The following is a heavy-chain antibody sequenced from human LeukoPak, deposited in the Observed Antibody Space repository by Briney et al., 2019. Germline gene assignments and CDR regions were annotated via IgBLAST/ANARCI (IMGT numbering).Heavy chain of an antibody. J-gene: IGHJ3*02. CDR3: ARGPYSYDSSGAFDI. Sequence: SETLSLTCTVSGYSINSAFYWGWIRVPPGKGLEWIGSVFHRGTTYYNSSLKSRVNISIDTSKNQFSLKLNSLTAADTAVYFCARGPYSYDSSGAFDIWGQGTMVTVSS. V-gene: IGHV4-38-2*02. D-gene: IGHD3-22*01. CDR1: GYSINSAFY. CDR2: VFHRGTT.